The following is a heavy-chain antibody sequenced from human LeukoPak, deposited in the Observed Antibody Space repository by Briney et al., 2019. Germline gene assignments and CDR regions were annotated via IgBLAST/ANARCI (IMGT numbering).Heavy chain of an antibody. D-gene: IGHD5-24*01. CDR3: ARGEMAIIDY. J-gene: IGHJ4*02. V-gene: IGHV4-34*01. Sequence: SETLSLTCAVYGASFSGSYWSWIRQPPGKGREWIGEINHSGRTNYNSSLKSRVTISVETSKNQFSLRLTSVAAADSAVYYCARGEMAIIDYWGQGTLVTVSS. CDR1: GASFSGSY. CDR2: INHSGRT.